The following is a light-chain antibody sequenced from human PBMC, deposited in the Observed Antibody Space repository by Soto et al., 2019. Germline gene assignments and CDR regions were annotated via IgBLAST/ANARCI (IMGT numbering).Light chain of an antibody. CDR1: QNVNNF. CDR3: QQRSNWIT. V-gene: IGKV3-11*01. CDR2: DAS. Sequence: DIVLTQSPATLSLSPGERATLSCRASQNVNNFVSWFQQKPGQSPRLLIFDASNRATGIPARFSGSGSGTDFTLTISSLEPEDFAVYYCQQRSNWITFGQGTRLEIK. J-gene: IGKJ5*01.